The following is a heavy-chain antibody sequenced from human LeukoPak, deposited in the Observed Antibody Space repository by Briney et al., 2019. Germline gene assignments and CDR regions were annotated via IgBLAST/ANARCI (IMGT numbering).Heavy chain of an antibody. D-gene: IGHD2-8*01. Sequence: KPGESLKISCKGSGYTFSNYWLGWVRQMPGKGLEWMGMIYPGDSDTRYSPSFQGQVTISADKSVSTAYLRWSRLKASDTAMYYCARLGVMVSDPKFRFFVNPWGQGTPVTVSS. V-gene: IGHV5-51*01. CDR3: ARLGVMVSDPKFRFFVNP. J-gene: IGHJ5*02. CDR1: GYTFSNYW. CDR2: IYPGDSDT.